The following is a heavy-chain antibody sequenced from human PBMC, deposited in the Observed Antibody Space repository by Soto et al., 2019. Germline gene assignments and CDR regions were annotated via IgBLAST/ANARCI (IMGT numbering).Heavy chain of an antibody. CDR2: INNDGRST. D-gene: IGHD5-18*01. CDR3: ARDVQLQSFDY. J-gene: IGHJ4*02. Sequence: PGGSXSLSCAASGFTFSSYWMHWVRQAPGKGLVWVSRINNDGRSTSYADSVKGRFTASRDNAKNTLYLQMNSLRAEDTAVYYCARDVQLQSFDYWGQGTLVTVSS. CDR1: GFTFSSYW. V-gene: IGHV3-74*01.